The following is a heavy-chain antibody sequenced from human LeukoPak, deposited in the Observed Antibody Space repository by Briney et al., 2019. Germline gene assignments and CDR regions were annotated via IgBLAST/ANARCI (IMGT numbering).Heavy chain of an antibody. CDR3: ARNWFDP. CDR2: IYSGGST. V-gene: IGHV3-53*05. J-gene: IGHJ5*02. Sequence: GGSLRLSCAASGFTVSSDYTSWVRQAPGKGLEWVSVIYSGGSTHYADSVKGRFTISRDKSKNTVYLQMNSLRFEDTAMYYCARNWFDPWGQGTLVTVTS. CDR1: GFTVSSDY.